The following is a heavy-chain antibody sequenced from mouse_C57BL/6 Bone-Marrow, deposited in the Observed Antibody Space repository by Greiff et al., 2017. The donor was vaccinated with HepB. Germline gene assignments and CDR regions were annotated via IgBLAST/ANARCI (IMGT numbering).Heavy chain of an antibody. V-gene: IGHV5-4*01. CDR1: GFTFSSYA. J-gene: IGHJ3*01. CDR3: ARVYYAWFAY. D-gene: IGHD1-1*01. CDR2: ISDGGSYT. Sequence: EVQLVESGGGLVKPGGSLKLSCAASGFTFSSYAMSWVRQTPEKRLEWVATISDGGSYTYYPDNVKGRFTISRDKAKNNLYLQMSHLKSEDTAMYYCARVYYAWFAYWGQGTLVTVSA.